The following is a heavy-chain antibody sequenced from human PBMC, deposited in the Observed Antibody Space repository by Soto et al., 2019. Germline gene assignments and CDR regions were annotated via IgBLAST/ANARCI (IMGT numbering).Heavy chain of an antibody. J-gene: IGHJ4*02. CDR2: IYYTGST. V-gene: IGHV4-31*03. D-gene: IGHD1-26*01. CDR3: AVLGATTGY. CDR1: GASINTGDYY. Sequence: QVQLQESGPGLVKPSQTLSLTCTVSGASINTGDYYWSWVRQLPGKGLDWIAYIYYTGSTYYNPSRDSRGAISADTSKNQFSLKVTSVTAADTGVYYCAVLGATTGYWGQGTLVAVSS.